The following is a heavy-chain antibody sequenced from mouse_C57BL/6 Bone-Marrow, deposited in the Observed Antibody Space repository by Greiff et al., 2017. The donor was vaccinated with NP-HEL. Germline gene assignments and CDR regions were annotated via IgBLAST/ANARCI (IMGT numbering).Heavy chain of an antibody. CDR1: GFTFSSYG. V-gene: IGHV5-6*01. J-gene: IGHJ1*03. Sequence: EVKLVESGGDLVKPGGSLKLSCAASGFTFSSYGMSWVRQTPDKRLEWVATISSGGSYTYYPDSVKGRFTISRDNAKNTLYLQMSSLKSEDTAMYYCARQDSNYDWYFDVWGTGTTVTVSS. CDR2: ISSGGSYT. CDR3: ARQDSNYDWYFDV. D-gene: IGHD2-5*01.